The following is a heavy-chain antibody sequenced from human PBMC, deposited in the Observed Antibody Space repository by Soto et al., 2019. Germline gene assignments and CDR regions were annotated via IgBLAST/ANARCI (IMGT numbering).Heavy chain of an antibody. CDR2: IWYDGSNK. Sequence: QVQLVESGGGVVQPGRSLRLSCAASGFTFSSYGMHWVRQAPGKGLEWVAVIWYDGSNKYYADSVKGRFTISRDNSKNPLYLQMNSLRAEDTAVYYCARDDNSFYYYGMDVWGRGTTVTVSS. D-gene: IGHD1-20*01. V-gene: IGHV3-33*01. CDR3: ARDDNSFYYYGMDV. CDR1: GFTFSSYG. J-gene: IGHJ6*02.